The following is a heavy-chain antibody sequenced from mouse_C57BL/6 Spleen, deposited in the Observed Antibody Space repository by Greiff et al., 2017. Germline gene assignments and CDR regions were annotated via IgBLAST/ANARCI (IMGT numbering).Heavy chain of an antibody. J-gene: IGHJ4*01. CDR1: GYTFTSYG. CDR2: IYPRSGNT. V-gene: IGHV1-81*01. Sequence: QVQLQQSGAELARPGASVKLSCKASGYTFTSYGISWVKQRPGQGLEWIGEIYPRSGNTYYNEKFKGKATLTADKSSSTAYMELRSLTSEDSAVYFCAHLPRDYAMDYWGQGTSVTVSS. CDR3: AHLPRDYAMDY.